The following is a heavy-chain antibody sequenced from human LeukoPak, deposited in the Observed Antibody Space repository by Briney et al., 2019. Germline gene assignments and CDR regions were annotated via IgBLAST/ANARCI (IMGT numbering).Heavy chain of an antibody. CDR3: ARLLVRGYPNDY. CDR2: VFYSENT. CDR1: GGSITSYY. V-gene: IGHV4-59*08. Sequence: SETLSLTCTVSGGSITSYYWSWIRQPPGKGLEWVGYVFYSENTRYNPSLGSRVTISMDTSRNQFSLKLNSVTAADTAVYYCARLLVRGYPNDYWGQGTLVTVSS. D-gene: IGHD3-10*01. J-gene: IGHJ4*02.